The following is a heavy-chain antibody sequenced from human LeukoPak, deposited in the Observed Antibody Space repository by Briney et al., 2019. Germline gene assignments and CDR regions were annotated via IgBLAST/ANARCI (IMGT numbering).Heavy chain of an antibody. J-gene: IGHJ4*02. CDR2: IYSGGST. D-gene: IGHD4-11*01. Sequence: PGGSLRLSCAASGFTVSSNYMSWVRQAPGKGLEWVSVIYSGGSTYYADSVKDRFTISRDNSKNTLYLQMNSLRGEDTAVYYCAKDRGTTTLIPYYFDYWGQGTLVTVSS. CDR3: AKDRGTTTLIPYYFDY. V-gene: IGHV3-53*05. CDR1: GFTVSSNY.